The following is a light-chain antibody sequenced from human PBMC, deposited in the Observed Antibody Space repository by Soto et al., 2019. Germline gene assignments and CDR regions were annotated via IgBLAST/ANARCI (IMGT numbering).Light chain of an antibody. J-gene: IGKJ4*01. V-gene: IGKV4-1*01. CDR3: QQYYSTLLP. CDR2: WAS. Sequence: DSVMTQSPDSLAVSLGERATINCKSSQSVLYSSNNKNYLAWYQHKPGQPPKLLIYWASTRESGVPDRFSGSGSGTDFTLTISSLQAEDVAVYYCQQYYSTLLPFGGGTKVDIK. CDR1: QSVLYSSNNKNY.